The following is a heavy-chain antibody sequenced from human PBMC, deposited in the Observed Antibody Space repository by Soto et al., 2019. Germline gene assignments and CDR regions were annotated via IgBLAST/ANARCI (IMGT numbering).Heavy chain of an antibody. J-gene: IGHJ4*02. V-gene: IGHV3-11*01. CDR2: ISKDSGRAT. CDR3: AKDAPLRYFDWLFC. D-gene: IGHD3-9*01. Sequence: GGSLRLSCAASGFIFRDWFMSWIRQAPGKGLEWISYISKDSGRATRYADSVKGRFTISRDNAKNSLFLQMNNLTVEDTAVYYCAKDAPLRYFDWLFCWGQGTLVTVSS. CDR1: GFIFRDWF.